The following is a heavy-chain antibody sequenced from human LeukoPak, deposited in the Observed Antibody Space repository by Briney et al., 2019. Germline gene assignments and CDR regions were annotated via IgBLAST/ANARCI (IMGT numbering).Heavy chain of an antibody. CDR1: GFTFSSYS. CDR2: ISSSSSYT. J-gene: IGHJ3*02. D-gene: IGHD4-17*01. Sequence: GGSLRLSCAASGFTFSSYSMNWVRQAPGKGLEWVSSISSSSSYTYYADSVKGRFTISRDNAKNSLYLQMNSLRAEDTAVYYCARVPTVTTPDAFDIWGQGTMVTVSS. V-gene: IGHV3-21*01. CDR3: ARVPTVTTPDAFDI.